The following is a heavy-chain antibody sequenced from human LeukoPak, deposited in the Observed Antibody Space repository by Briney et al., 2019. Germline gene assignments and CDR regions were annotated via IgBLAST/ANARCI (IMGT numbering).Heavy chain of an antibody. CDR3: ARASYSSSWSPLAH. V-gene: IGHV1-2*02. J-gene: IGHJ5*02. CDR1: GGTFSSYA. Sequence: ASVKVSCKASGGTFSSYAISWVRQAPGQGLEWMGWILPNSGVTNYAQNFQGRVTMTRDTSTSTAYMELKRLRYDDTAVYYCARASYSSSWSPLAHWGQGTLVSVSS. CDR2: ILPNSGVT. D-gene: IGHD2-2*01.